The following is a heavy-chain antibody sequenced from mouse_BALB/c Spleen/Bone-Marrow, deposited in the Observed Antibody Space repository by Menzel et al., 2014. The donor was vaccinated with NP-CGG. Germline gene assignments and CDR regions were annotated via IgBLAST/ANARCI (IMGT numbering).Heavy chain of an antibody. J-gene: IGHJ4*01. CDR1: GFNIKDTY. Sequence: EVMLVESGAELVKPGASVKSSCTASGFNIKDTYMHWVKQRPEQGLEWIGRIDPANGNTKYDPKFQGKATITADTSSNTAYLQLSSLTSEDTAVYYCARGLLQYYYAMDYWGQGTSVTVSS. V-gene: IGHV14-3*02. CDR2: IDPANGNT. D-gene: IGHD2-3*01. CDR3: ARGLLQYYYAMDY.